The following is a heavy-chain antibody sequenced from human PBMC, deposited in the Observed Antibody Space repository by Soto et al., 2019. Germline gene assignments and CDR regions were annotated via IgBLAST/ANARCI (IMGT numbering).Heavy chain of an antibody. V-gene: IGHV3-30*18. CDR3: AKDSYSSSSGHGMDV. CDR2: ISYDGSNK. CDR1: GFTFSSCG. J-gene: IGHJ6*02. Sequence: GGSLRLSCAASGFTFSSCGMHWVRQAPGKGLEWVAVISYDGSNKYYADSVKGRFTISRDNSKNTLYLQMNSLRAEDTAVYYCAKDSYSSSSGHGMDVWGQGTTVTVSS. D-gene: IGHD6-6*01.